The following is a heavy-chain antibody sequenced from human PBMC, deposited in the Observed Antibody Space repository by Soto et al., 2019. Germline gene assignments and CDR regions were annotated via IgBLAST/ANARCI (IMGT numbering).Heavy chain of an antibody. Sequence: QVQLVQSGAEVKKPGSSVKVSCKASGGTFSSYAISWVRQAPGQGLEWMGGIIPVFGTANYAQKFQGRVTITADESTSTAYMELSSLRSEDTAVYYCAREAYSTSSGSRGNWLDTWGQGTLVAVSS. CDR3: AREAYSTSSGSRGNWLDT. D-gene: IGHD6-6*01. CDR2: IIPVFGTA. V-gene: IGHV1-69*01. J-gene: IGHJ5*02. CDR1: GGTFSSYA.